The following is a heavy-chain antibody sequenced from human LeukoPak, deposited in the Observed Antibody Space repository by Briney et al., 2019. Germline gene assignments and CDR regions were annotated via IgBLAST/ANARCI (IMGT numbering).Heavy chain of an antibody. V-gene: IGHV3-23*01. CDR2: ISRSGDYT. Sequence: GGSLRLSCAASGFTFTSYAMTWVRQAPGKGLEWVSAISRSGDYTYYADSVMGRFTISRGNTKSTLYLQLSSLRAEDTAVYDCAKLPTSGGDYVYMDYWGQGTLVTVSS. CDR3: AKLPTSGGDYVYMDY. D-gene: IGHD3-10*01. J-gene: IGHJ4*02. CDR1: GFTFTSYA.